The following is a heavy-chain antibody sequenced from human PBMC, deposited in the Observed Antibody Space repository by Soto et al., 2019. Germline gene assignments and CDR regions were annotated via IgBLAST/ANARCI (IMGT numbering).Heavy chain of an antibody. J-gene: IGHJ4*01. V-gene: IGHV4-59*01. CDR3: IKSKHIYEQ. Sequence: SETLSLTCTVSGGSISSYYWSWIRQPPGKGLEWIGYIYYSGSTNYNPSLKSRVTISVDTSKNQFSLKLSSVTAADTAVYYCIKSKHIYEQWGQGTLVTVSS. CDR2: IYYSGST. D-gene: IGHD3-16*01. CDR1: GGSISSYY.